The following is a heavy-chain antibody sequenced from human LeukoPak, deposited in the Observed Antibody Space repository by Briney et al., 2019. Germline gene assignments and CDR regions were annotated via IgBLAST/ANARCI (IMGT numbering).Heavy chain of an antibody. CDR1: GGSISSYY. CDR3: AREMATTAGYYLDY. D-gene: IGHD5-24*01. V-gene: IGHV4-59*01. CDR2: IYYSGST. Sequence: SETLSLTCTVSGGSISSYYWSWIRQPPGKGLEWIGYIYYSGSTNYNPSLKSRVTISVDTSKNQFSLKLSSVTAADTAVYYCAREMATTAGYYLDYWGQGTLVTVSS. J-gene: IGHJ4*02.